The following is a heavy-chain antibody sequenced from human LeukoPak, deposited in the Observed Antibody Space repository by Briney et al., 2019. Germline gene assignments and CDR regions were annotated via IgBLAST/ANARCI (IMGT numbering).Heavy chain of an antibody. D-gene: IGHD3-22*01. V-gene: IGHV4-39*01. CDR1: GGSVSNGIYY. CDR3: ARLGVTYYYDSSGGAFDY. Sequence: SETLSLTCTVSGGSVSNGIYYWGWIRQPPGKGLEWIGSIHNVGSTYYNPSLKSRVTISVDTSQNQFSLKLSSVTAADTAVYYCARLGVTYYYDSSGGAFDYWGQGTLVTVSS. CDR2: IHNVGST. J-gene: IGHJ4*02.